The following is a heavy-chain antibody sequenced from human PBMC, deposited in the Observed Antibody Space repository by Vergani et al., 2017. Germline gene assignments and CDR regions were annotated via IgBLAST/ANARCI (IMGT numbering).Heavy chain of an antibody. J-gene: IGHJ6*03. V-gene: IGHV4-34*01. Sequence: QVQLQQWGGGLLKPSETLSLTCVVNGGSFTSYHWTWIRQSPGEGLEWVGDIDHTGRPYYNPSRKSRLTMPVDKSRNQFSLTLNSVTATDTAIYFCARVNTETNGHLYYYYYMDVWGQGAAVTVS. D-gene: IGHD4-11*01. CDR3: ARVNTETNGHLYYYYYMDV. CDR1: GGSFTSYH. CDR2: IDHTGRP.